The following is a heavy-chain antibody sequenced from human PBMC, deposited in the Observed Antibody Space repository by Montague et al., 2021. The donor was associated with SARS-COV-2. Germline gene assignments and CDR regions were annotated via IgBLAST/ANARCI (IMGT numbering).Heavy chain of an antibody. V-gene: IGHV4-59*01. D-gene: IGHD3-10*01. Sequence: SETLSLTCTVSGDSIKNYFWSWIRQPPGKGLEWIGYIYYYGNTHYNSSLKSRATISIDTSRNLFSLQLRSVTTADTAVYFCAKEFGSGSINPTYWSQGVLVTVSS. CDR2: IYYYGNT. CDR1: GDSIKNYF. CDR3: AKEFGSGSINPTY. J-gene: IGHJ4*02.